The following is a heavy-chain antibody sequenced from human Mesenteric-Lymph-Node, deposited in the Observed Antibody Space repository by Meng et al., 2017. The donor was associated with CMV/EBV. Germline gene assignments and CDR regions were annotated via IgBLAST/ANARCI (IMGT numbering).Heavy chain of an antibody. CDR3: ARDSWGTYNWFDP. D-gene: IGHD7-27*01. Sequence: KASGYACTSYGISWVRQAPGQGLEWMGWISAYNGNTNYAQKLQGRVTMTTDTSTSTAYMELRSLRSDDTAVYYCARDSWGTYNWFDPWGQGTLVTVSS. J-gene: IGHJ5*02. CDR1: GYACTSYG. CDR2: ISAYNGNT. V-gene: IGHV1-18*01.